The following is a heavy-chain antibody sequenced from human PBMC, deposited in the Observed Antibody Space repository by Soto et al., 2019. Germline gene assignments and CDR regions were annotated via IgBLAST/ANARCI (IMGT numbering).Heavy chain of an antibody. CDR2: INHSGST. V-gene: IGHV4-34*01. D-gene: IGHD2-15*01. CDR1: GGSFSGYY. CDR3: ARGNFCSGGSCSPGVSWFDP. Sequence: ASETLSLTCAVYGGSFSGYYWSWIRQPPGKGLEWIGEINHSGSTNYNPSLKSRVTISVDTSKNQFSLKLSSVTASDTAVYYCARGNFCSGGSCSPGVSWFDPWGQGTLVTVSS. J-gene: IGHJ5*02.